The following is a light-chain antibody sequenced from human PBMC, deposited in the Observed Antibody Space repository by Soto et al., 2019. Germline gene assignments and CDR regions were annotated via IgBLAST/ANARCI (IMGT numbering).Light chain of an antibody. Sequence: QSVLTQPPSVSEAPGQRVTISCTGSSSNIGAGYEAHWYQQVPGTAPQLLIYENNNRTSGVPDRFYGSKSGTSAALAITGLQAEDEAEDDCQSYASSLSGYVFGTGTQLTVL. V-gene: IGLV1-40*01. CDR3: QSYASSLSGYV. CDR2: ENN. CDR1: SSNIGAGYE. J-gene: IGLJ1*01.